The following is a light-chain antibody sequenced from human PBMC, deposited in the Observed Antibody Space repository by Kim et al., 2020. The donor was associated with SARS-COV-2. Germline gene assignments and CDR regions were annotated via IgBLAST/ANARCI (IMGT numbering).Light chain of an antibody. Sequence: NFMLTQPHSVSESPGKTVTISCTGSSGSIASNYVQWYQQRPGSAPTTVIYEDNQRPSGVPDRFSGSIDSSSNSASLTISGLKTEDEADYYCQSYKVFGGGTQLTVL. CDR1: SGSIASNY. V-gene: IGLV6-57*02. CDR2: EDN. CDR3: QSYKV. J-gene: IGLJ2*01.